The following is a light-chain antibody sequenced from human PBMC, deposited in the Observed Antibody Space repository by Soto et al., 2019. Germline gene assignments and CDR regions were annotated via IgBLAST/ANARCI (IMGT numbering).Light chain of an antibody. Sequence: EIVLTQSPGTLSLSPGERATLSCRASQSVSSSYLAWYQQKPGQAPRLLIYGASSRATGIPDRFSGSGSGTDFTLTISRLEPEDVAGYYCQQNGSSSMYTFGQGTKLEIK. CDR2: GAS. V-gene: IGKV3-20*01. CDR1: QSVSSSY. CDR3: QQNGSSSMYT. J-gene: IGKJ2*01.